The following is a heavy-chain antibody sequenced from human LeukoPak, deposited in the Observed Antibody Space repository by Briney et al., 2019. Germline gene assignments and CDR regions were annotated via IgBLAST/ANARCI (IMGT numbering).Heavy chain of an antibody. D-gene: IGHD3-10*01. J-gene: IGHJ6*03. CDR3: ARTVGSGSYDFYYYYMDV. Sequence: SETLSLTCTVSGGSIGSYYWSWIRQPPGKGLEWIGYIYTSGSTNYNPSLKSRVTISVDTSKNQFSLKLSSVTAADTAVYYCARTVGSGSYDFYYYYMDVWGKGTTVTVSS. CDR1: GGSIGSYY. CDR2: IYTSGST. V-gene: IGHV4-4*09.